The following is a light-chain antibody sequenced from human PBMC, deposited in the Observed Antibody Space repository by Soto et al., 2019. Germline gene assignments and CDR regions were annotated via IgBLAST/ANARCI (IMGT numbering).Light chain of an antibody. CDR3: SSYRRGSTYG. J-gene: IGLJ1*01. V-gene: IGLV2-14*01. Sequence: QSVLTQPASVSGSPGQSITVSCTGTSSDVGGYNYVSWYQQHPGKAPRLMIYDVTNRPSGVSNRFSGSKSGNTASLTISGLPAEDEADYYCSSYRRGSTYGFGTGTKVTVL. CDR1: SSDVGGYNY. CDR2: DVT.